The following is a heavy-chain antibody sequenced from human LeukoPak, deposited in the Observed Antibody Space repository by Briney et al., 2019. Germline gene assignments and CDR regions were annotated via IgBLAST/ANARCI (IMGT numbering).Heavy chain of an antibody. V-gene: IGHV3-11*04. J-gene: IGHJ4*02. CDR1: GFTFSDYY. CDR2: ISSSGSTI. CDR3: ARDHHYGPLDFDY. Sequence: PGGSLRLSCAASGFTFSDYYMSWIRQAPGKGLEWVSYISSSGSTIYYADSVKGRFTISRDNAKNSLYLQMNSLRAEDTAVYYCARDHHYGPLDFDYWGQGTLVTVSS. D-gene: IGHD3-10*01.